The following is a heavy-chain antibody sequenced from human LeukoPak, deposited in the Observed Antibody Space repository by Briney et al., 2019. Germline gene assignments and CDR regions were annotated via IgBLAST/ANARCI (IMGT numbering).Heavy chain of an antibody. CDR3: ARSAPPDVDTAMVVFQH. CDR2: IYYSGST. D-gene: IGHD5-18*01. Sequence: SETLSLTCTVSGGSISSYYWSWTRQPPGKRLEWIGYIYYSGSTNYNPSLKSRVTISVDTSKNQFSLKLSSVTAADTAVYYCARSAPPDVDTAMVVFQHWGQGTLVTVSS. V-gene: IGHV4-59*01. J-gene: IGHJ1*01. CDR1: GGSISSYY.